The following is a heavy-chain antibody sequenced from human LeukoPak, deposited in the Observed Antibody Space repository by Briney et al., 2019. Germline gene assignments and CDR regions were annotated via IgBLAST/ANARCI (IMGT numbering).Heavy chain of an antibody. CDR3: VTKEPSTSGWSY. J-gene: IGHJ4*02. CDR1: GFTFNRDW. V-gene: IGHV3-7*01. D-gene: IGHD6-19*01. Sequence: GGSLSHSCEPSGFTFNRDWTAWVRQAPANGLAWVANIKEDGSEKNYVASVKGRFTISRDNAENSVYLQMNDLRAEDTGVYYCVTKEPSTSGWSYWGQGTLVAVSS. CDR2: IKEDGSEK.